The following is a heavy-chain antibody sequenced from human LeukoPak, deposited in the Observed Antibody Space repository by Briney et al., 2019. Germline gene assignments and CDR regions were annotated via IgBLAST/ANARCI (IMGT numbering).Heavy chain of an antibody. CDR3: AREGVLLWFGEFRYFDY. V-gene: IGHV1-69*05. J-gene: IGHJ4*02. CDR2: IIPIFGTA. CDR1: GYTFTSYG. D-gene: IGHD3-10*01. Sequence: SVKVSCKASGYTFTSYGISWVRQAPGQGLEWMGGIIPIFGTANYAQKFQGRVTITTDESTSTAYMELSSLRSEDTAVYYCAREGVLLWFGEFRYFDYWGQGTLVTVSS.